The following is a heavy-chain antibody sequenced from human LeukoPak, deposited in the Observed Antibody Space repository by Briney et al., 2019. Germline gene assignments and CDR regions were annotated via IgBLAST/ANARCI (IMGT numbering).Heavy chain of an antibody. J-gene: IGHJ4*02. CDR3: AREEVSSSGWYYFDY. V-gene: IGHV1-18*01. CDR2: ISAYNGNT. Sequence: ASVKVSCKASGYTFTSYGISWVRPAPGQGLEWMGWISAYNGNTNYAQKLQGRVTMTTDTSTSTAYMELRSLRSDDTAVYYCAREEVSSSGWYYFDYWGQGTLVTVSS. D-gene: IGHD6-19*01. CDR1: GYTFTSYG.